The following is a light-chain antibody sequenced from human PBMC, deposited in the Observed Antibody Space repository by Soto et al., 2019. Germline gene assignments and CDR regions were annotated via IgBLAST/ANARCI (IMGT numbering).Light chain of an antibody. CDR3: FSDAGSSAVV. J-gene: IGLJ2*01. CDR2: EGS. CDR1: SSHVGSYNL. V-gene: IGLV2-23*01. Sequence: QSALTQPASVSGSPGQTITISCTGTSSHVGSYNLVSWYQQLPGKATKRMIYEGSKRPSGVSNRFSGSKSGNTASQTISGLQAEDEADYYRFSDAGSSAVVFGGGTKLTVL.